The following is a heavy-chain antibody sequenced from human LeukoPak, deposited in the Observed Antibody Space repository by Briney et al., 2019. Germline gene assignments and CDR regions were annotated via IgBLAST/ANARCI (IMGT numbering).Heavy chain of an antibody. CDR3: ARGGNSSSWYNFDY. CDR1: GFTLSSYD. CDR2: IGTAGDT. J-gene: IGHJ4*02. D-gene: IGHD6-13*01. V-gene: IGHV3-13*01. Sequence: GGSLRLSCAASGFTLSSYDMHWVRQATGKGLEWVSAIGTAGDTYYPGSVKGRFTISRENAKNSLYLQMNSLRAEDTAVYYCARGGNSSSWYNFDYWGQGTLVTVSS.